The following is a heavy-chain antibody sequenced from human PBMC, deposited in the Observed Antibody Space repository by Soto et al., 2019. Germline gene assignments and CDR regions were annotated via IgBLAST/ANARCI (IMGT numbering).Heavy chain of an antibody. D-gene: IGHD1-26*01. J-gene: IGHJ4*02. V-gene: IGHV4-61*01. CDR1: GGSVSSGSYY. CDR3: ARDLSGSYPFDY. CDR2: IYYSGST. Sequence: SETLSLTCTVSGGSVSSGSYYWSWIRQPPGKGLEWIGYIYYSGSTNYNPSLKSRVTISVDTSKNQFSLKLSSVTAADTAVYYCARDLSGSYPFDYCGQGTLVPVSS.